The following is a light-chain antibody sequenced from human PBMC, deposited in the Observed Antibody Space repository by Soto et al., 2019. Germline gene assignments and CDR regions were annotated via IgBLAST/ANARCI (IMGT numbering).Light chain of an antibody. CDR1: ISDIGTNY. CDR2: RNN. CDR3: AAWDDSLSGFYV. Sequence: QSVLTQPPSASGTPGQRITISCSGSISDIGTNYVYWYQQLPGTAPKLLIYRNNQRPSGVPDRFSGSKSGISASLAISGLRSEDEADYHCAAWDDSLSGFYVFGTGTKVTVL. J-gene: IGLJ1*01. V-gene: IGLV1-47*01.